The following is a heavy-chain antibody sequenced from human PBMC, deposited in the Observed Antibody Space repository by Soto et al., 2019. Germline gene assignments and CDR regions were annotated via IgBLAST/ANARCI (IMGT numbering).Heavy chain of an antibody. V-gene: IGHV4-31*03. D-gene: IGHD3-10*01. CDR2: IYYTGST. CDR1: GASISSGGYY. J-gene: IGHJ4*02. Sequence: SETLSLTCTVSGASISSGGYYCTWIRHHPGKGLEWIGYIYYTGSTYYNPSLKSRVTMSLDTSKNQFSLKLNSVTAADTAVYYCASAGGIWFGESVDSWGQGILVTVSS. CDR3: ASAGGIWFGESVDS.